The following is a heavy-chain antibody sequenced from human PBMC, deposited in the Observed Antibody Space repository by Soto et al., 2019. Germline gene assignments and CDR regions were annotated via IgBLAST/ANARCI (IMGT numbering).Heavy chain of an antibody. CDR3: ARHVKDIVATITHFDY. CDR1: GGSISSYY. J-gene: IGHJ4*02. Sequence: SETLSLTCTVSGGSISSYYWSWIRQPPGKGLEWIGYIYYSGSTNYNPSLKSRVTISVGTSKNQFSLKLSSVTAADTAVYYCARHVKDIVATITHFDYWCQGPXVTVSS. D-gene: IGHD5-12*01. V-gene: IGHV4-59*08. CDR2: IYYSGST.